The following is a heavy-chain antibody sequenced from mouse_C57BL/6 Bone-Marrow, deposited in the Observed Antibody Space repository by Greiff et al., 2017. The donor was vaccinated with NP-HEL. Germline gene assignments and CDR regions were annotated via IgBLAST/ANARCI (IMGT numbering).Heavy chain of an antibody. CDR2: SRNKANDYTT. Sequence: EVQLVESRGGLVQPGRSLRLSCATSGFTFSDFYMEWVRQAPGKGLEWIAASRNKANDYTTEYSASVKGRFIVSRDTSHSILYLQMNALRAEDTAIYYCARDDWDWYCDVWGTGTTVTVSS. D-gene: IGHD4-1*01. CDR1: GFTFSDFY. J-gene: IGHJ1*03. V-gene: IGHV7-1*01. CDR3: ARDDWDWYCDV.